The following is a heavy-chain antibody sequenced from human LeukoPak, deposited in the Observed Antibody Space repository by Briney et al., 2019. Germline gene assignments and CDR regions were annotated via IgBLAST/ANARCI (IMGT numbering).Heavy chain of an antibody. CDR3: ARYYSGWYYFDY. CDR2: IIPIFGTS. CDR1: GGTFSSYA. D-gene: IGHD6-19*01. Sequence: SVTVSCKASGGTFSSYAISWVRQAPGQGLEWMGGIIPIFGTSNYAQKFQGRVTITADESTSTAYMELSSLRSEDTAVYYCARYYSGWYYFDYWGQGTLVTVSS. J-gene: IGHJ4*02. V-gene: IGHV1-69*13.